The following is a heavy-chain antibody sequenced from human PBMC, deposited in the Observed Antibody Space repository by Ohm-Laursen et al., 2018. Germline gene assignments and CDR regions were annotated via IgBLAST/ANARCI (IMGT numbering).Heavy chain of an antibody. V-gene: IGHV4-34*01. CDR3: AREELESSGWAD. Sequence: SETLSLTCAVYGGSFSGYYWNWIRQPPGKGLEWIGEINHSRSTKYNSSFKSQVTISVDTSKNQFSLKLSSVTAADTAVYYCAREELESSGWADWGQGTLVTVSS. CDR2: INHSRST. D-gene: IGHD6-19*01. CDR1: GGSFSGYY. J-gene: IGHJ4*02.